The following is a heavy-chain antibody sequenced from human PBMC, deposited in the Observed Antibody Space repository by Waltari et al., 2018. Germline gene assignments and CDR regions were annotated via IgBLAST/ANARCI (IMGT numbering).Heavy chain of an antibody. V-gene: IGHV4-4*02. CDR3: ARDAIRAALDH. D-gene: IGHD6-25*01. Sequence: QVQLQESGPGLVKPSGTLSLTFPVSGGSLRSTNWWSWVRQPPGRGLEWIGEIYHNGSTSYNPSLGRRVTVSVDKSKNQFSLKVTSVTAADTAVYYCARDAIRAALDHWGPGILVTVSS. CDR1: GGSLRSTNW. CDR2: IYHNGST. J-gene: IGHJ4*02.